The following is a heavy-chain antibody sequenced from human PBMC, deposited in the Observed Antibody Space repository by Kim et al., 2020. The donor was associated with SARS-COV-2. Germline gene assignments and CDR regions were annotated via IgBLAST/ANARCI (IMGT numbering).Heavy chain of an antibody. CDR3: ARDSGPEFPGYSSSWSLPWLDY. Sequence: GGSLRLSCAASGFTFSSYWMSWVRQAPGKGLEWVANIKQDGSEKYYVDSVKGRFTISRDNAKNSLYLQMNSLRAEDTAVYYCARDSGPEFPGYSSSWSLPWLDYWGQGTLVTVSS. CDR1: GFTFSSYW. D-gene: IGHD6-13*01. V-gene: IGHV3-7*03. CDR2: IKQDGSEK. J-gene: IGHJ4*02.